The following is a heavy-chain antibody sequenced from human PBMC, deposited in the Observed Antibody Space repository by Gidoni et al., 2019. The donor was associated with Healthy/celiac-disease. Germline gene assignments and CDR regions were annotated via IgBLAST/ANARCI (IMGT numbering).Heavy chain of an antibody. CDR3: AKAGYCSSTSCYTLDY. V-gene: IGHV3-30*18. D-gene: IGHD2-2*02. CDR1: GFPFSSYG. J-gene: IGHJ4*02. CDR2: ISYDGSNK. Sequence: QVQLVESGGGVVQPGRSLRRSCAASGFPFSSYGMHWVRQAPGKGLEWVAVISYDGSNKYYADSVKGRFTISRDNSKNTLYLQMNSLRAEDTAVYYCAKAGYCSSTSCYTLDYWGQGTLVTVSS.